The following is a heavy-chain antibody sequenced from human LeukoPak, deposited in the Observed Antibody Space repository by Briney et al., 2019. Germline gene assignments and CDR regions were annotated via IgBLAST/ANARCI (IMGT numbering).Heavy chain of an antibody. D-gene: IGHD3-22*01. Sequence: ASVKVSCKASGYTFTSYYMHWVRQAPGQGLEWMGIINPSGGSTSYAQKFQGRVTMTRDTSTSTVYMELSSPRSEDTAVYYCARAAYYDSSGYYYGALYFDYWGQGTLVTVSS. CDR3: ARAAYYDSSGYYYGALYFDY. CDR1: GYTFTSYY. CDR2: INPSGGST. V-gene: IGHV1-46*01. J-gene: IGHJ4*02.